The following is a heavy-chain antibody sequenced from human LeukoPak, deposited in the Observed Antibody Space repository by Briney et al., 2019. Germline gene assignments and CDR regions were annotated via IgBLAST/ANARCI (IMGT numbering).Heavy chain of an antibody. D-gene: IGHD3-22*01. Sequence: GSLRLSCAASGFTFSSYGMHWVRQAPGKGLEWVAVIWYDGSNKYYADSVMGRFTISRDNSKNTLYLQMNSLRAEDTAVYYCARDPQQGYYYDSSGYYLEYYFDYWGQGTLVTVSS. CDR1: GFTFSSYG. CDR2: IWYDGSNK. V-gene: IGHV3-33*01. CDR3: ARDPQQGYYYDSSGYYLEYYFDY. J-gene: IGHJ4*02.